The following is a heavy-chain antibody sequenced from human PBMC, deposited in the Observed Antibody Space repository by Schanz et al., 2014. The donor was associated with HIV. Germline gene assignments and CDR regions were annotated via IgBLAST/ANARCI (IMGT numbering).Heavy chain of an antibody. V-gene: IGHV1-2*02. Sequence: QVQLMQSGAEVKEPGASVKVSCKASGYTFSGHYLHWVRQAPGQGLEWMGWISPDSGATDYAQNFQGRVTMTRHTSMTTVYMDLSRVTSDDTALYFCARAPPRDSSGYYPFDYWGQGTLVTVSS. D-gene: IGHD3-22*01. J-gene: IGHJ4*02. CDR1: GYTFSGHY. CDR2: ISPDSGAT. CDR3: ARAPPRDSSGYYPFDY.